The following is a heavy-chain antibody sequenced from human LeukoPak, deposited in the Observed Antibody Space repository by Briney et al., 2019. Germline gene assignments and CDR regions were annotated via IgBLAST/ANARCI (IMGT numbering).Heavy chain of an antibody. CDR3: ARGDRGGIDIVVVPAVNDY. D-gene: IGHD2-2*01. V-gene: IGHV1-8*01. Sequence: GASVKVSCKAFGSPFTSFDINWVRQAPGQGLEWMGWMNPNSGNTDYAQNFQGRVTMTSDTSISTAYMELSSLRSEDTAVYYCARGDRGGIDIVVVPAVNDYWGQGTLVTVSS. J-gene: IGHJ4*02. CDR2: MNPNSGNT. CDR1: GSPFTSFD.